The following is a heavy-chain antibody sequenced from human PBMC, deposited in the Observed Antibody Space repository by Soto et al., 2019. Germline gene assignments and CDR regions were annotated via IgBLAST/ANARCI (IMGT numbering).Heavy chain of an antibody. D-gene: IGHD3-16*01. CDR3: AKDSRGGHYYYYGMDV. J-gene: IGHJ6*02. Sequence: GGSLRLSCAASGFTFSSYGMHWVRQAPGKGLEWVAVISYDGSNKYYADSVKGRFTISRDNSKNTLYLQMNSLRAEDTAVYYCAKDSRGGHYYYYGMDVWGQGTTVTVSS. CDR1: GFTFSSYG. CDR2: ISYDGSNK. V-gene: IGHV3-30*18.